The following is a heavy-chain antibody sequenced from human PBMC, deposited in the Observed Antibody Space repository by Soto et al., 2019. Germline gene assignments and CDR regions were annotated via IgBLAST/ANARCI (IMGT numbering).Heavy chain of an antibody. D-gene: IGHD3-3*01. CDR1: GFTFSTYS. V-gene: IGHV3-21*01. J-gene: IGHJ4*02. CDR3: ARGYDFWSGYFTFFDY. CDR2: ISISSSYI. Sequence: GGSLRLSCAASGFTFSTYSMNWVRQAPGKGLEWVSSISISSSYIYYADSVKGRFTISRDNAKNSLYLQMNSLRVEDTAVYYCARGYDFWSGYFTFFDYWGQGTVVTVSS.